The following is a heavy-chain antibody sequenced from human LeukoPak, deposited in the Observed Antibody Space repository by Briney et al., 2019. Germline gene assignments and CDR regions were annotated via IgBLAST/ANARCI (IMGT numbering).Heavy chain of an antibody. CDR3: ASEGNYDSSGYSRYNYYYMDV. J-gene: IGHJ6*03. CDR1: GYTFTGNH. CDR2: IIPAFGTA. V-gene: IGHV1-69*05. Sequence: SVKVSCKASGYTFTGNHIHWVRQAPGQGLEWMGGIIPAFGTAHYAQKFQGRVTFTTDESTTTAYMELRSLRSEDTAVYYCASEGNYDSSGYSRYNYYYMDVWGKGTAVTVSS. D-gene: IGHD3-22*01.